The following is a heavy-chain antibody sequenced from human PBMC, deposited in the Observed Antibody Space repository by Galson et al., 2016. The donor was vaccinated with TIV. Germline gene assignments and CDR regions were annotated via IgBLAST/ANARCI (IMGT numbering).Heavy chain of an antibody. CDR3: AKGQLRAARRFYYMDV. CDR1: GFTFDDYA. D-gene: IGHD1-1*01. Sequence: SLRLSCAASGFTFDDYAMHWVRQVPGRGLEWVSVISWNSGSTVYADSVKGRFIISRDNAKKSLYLQMNSLRVEDTALYYCAKGQLRAARRFYYMDVWGKGTTVTVSS. V-gene: IGHV3-9*01. CDR2: ISWNSGST. J-gene: IGHJ6*03.